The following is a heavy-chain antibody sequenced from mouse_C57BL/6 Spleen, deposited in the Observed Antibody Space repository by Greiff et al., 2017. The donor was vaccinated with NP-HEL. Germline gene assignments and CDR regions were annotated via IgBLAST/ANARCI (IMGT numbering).Heavy chain of an antibody. CDR3: ARVVCGNYEFDY. D-gene: IGHD2-1*01. CDR2: ISSGGSYT. V-gene: IGHV5-6*01. J-gene: IGHJ2*01. Sequence: EVMLVESGGDLVKPGGSLTLSCAASGFTFSSYGMSWVRQTPDKRLEWVATISSGGSYTYYPASVTGRFTISRDNAKNTLYLQMSSLKSEDTAMYYCARVVCGNYEFDYWGQGTTLTVSS. CDR1: GFTFSSYG.